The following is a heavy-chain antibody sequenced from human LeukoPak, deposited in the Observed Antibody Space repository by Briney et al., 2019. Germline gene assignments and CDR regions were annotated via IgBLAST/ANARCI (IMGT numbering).Heavy chain of an antibody. J-gene: IGHJ4*02. V-gene: IGHV3-7*01. Sequence: ETLSLTCTVSGGSISSSSYYWGWIRQPPGKGLEWVANIKQDSSEKYYVDSVKGRFTISRDNAKNSLYLQLNTLRPEDTAVYYCARRAGAYSHPYDYWGQGTLVIVSS. CDR3: ARRAGAYSHPYDY. D-gene: IGHD4/OR15-4a*01. CDR1: GGSISSSSYY. CDR2: IKQDSSEK.